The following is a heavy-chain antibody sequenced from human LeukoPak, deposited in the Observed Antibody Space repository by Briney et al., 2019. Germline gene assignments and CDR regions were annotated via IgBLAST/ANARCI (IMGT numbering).Heavy chain of an antibody. Sequence: ASVKVSCKASGYTFIAYYMHWVRQAPGQGLEWMGWINPNSGGTNYAQKFQGRVTMTRDTSISTAYMELSRLRSDDTAVYYCARDLGCSGGSCYGSFDYWGQGTLVTVSS. D-gene: IGHD2-15*01. CDR1: GYTFIAYY. CDR3: ARDLGCSGGSCYGSFDY. V-gene: IGHV1-2*02. J-gene: IGHJ4*02. CDR2: INPNSGGT.